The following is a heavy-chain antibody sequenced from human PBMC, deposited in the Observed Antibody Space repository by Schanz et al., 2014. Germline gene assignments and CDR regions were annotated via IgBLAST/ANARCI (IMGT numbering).Heavy chain of an antibody. J-gene: IGHJ6*02. Sequence: EVQLVESGGGFVQPGGSLRLSCAASGFTFSSYWMHWVRQAPGKGLVWVSRINSDGSTTIYADSVKGRFTISRDNAKNTLYLQMNSLRAEDTAVYYCARPLGTNYYYYGLDVWGQGTTVTVSS. CDR2: INSDGSTT. V-gene: IGHV3-74*01. CDR3: ARPLGTNYYYYGLDV. CDR1: GFTFSSYW.